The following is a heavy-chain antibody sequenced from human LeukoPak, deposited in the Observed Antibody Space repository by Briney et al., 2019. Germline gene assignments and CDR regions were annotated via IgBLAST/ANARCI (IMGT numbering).Heavy chain of an antibody. J-gene: IGHJ4*02. CDR2: INHSGST. Sequence: SETLSLTCAVSGGSISTNTWGSWIRQPPGKGLEWIGEINHSGSTNYNPSLKSRVTISVDTSKNQFSLKLSSVTAADTAVYYCASGHRTSGYFDYWGQGTLVTVSS. CDR3: ASGHRTSGYFDY. CDR1: GGSISTNTW. D-gene: IGHD3-10*01. V-gene: IGHV4-4*02.